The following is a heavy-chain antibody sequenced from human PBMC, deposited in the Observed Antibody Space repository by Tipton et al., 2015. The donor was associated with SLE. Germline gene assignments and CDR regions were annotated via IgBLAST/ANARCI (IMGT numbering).Heavy chain of an antibody. Sequence: VKPSETLSLTCSVSGGSIRHDYWSWIRQTPGKGLEWIGYFYRGGSTNYNPSLKSRVTISADTSKNQFSLTMSSVTAADTAVYYCARGGYYDSGSWRGWFDPWGQGILVAVSP. V-gene: IGHV4-59*01. D-gene: IGHD3-10*01. CDR3: ARGGYYDSGSWRGWFDP. J-gene: IGHJ5*02. CDR2: FYRGGST. CDR1: GGSIRHDY.